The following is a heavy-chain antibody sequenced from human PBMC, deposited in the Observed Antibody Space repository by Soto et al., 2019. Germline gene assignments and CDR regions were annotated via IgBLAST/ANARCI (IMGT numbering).Heavy chain of an antibody. V-gene: IGHV4-31*03. CDR3: ARATTVTTDYFDY. D-gene: IGHD4-17*01. J-gene: IGHJ4*02. CDR2: IYYSGST. CDR1: GGSISSGGYY. Sequence: QVQLQESGPGLVKPSQTLSLTCTVSGGSISSGGYYWSWIRQHPGKGLEWIGYIYYSGSTYYNPSLKSRVTISVDTSKNRFSLQLSSVTAADTAVYYCARATTVTTDYFDYWGQGTLVTVSS.